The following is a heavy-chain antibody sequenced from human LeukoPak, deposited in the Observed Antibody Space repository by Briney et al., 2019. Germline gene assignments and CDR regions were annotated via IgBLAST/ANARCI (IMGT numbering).Heavy chain of an antibody. CDR1: GFTFSSYN. V-gene: IGHV3-48*02. D-gene: IGHD6-19*01. CDR2: ISTGSSSI. J-gene: IGHJ4*02. Sequence: GGSLRLSCAASGFTFSSYNMDWVRQAPGKGLEWVSYISTGSSSIYYADSVKGRFTISRDNANNSLYLQMNSLRDVDTAVYYCARYGSGRYVDYWGQGTLVTVSS. CDR3: ARYGSGRYVDY.